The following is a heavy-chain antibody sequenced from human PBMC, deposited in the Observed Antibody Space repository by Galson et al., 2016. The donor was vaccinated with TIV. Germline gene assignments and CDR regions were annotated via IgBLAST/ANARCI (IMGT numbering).Heavy chain of an antibody. CDR2: ISNGGSTT. Sequence: SLRLSCAVSGFTFTDYYMNWIRQAPGKGLEWVSYISNGGSTTYYADFVKGRFTISRDNAKNSLYLHMSSLRAEDTAVYYCATNDFLSYYFDYWGQGTLVTVSS. V-gene: IGHV3-11*04. J-gene: IGHJ4*02. CDR1: GFTFTDYY. CDR3: ATNDFLSYYFDY. D-gene: IGHD3-3*01.